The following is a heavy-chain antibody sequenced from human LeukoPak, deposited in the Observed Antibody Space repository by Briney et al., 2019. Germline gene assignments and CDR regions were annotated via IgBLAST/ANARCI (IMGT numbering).Heavy chain of an antibody. CDR3: ARADYQPLLNFDY. D-gene: IGHD2-2*01. J-gene: IGHJ4*02. Sequence: KSSETLSLTCTVSGGSISSYYWSWIRQPPGKGLEWIGYIYYSGSTNYNPSLKSRVTMSVDTSKNQFSLKLSSVTAADTAVYYCARADYQPLLNFDYWGQGTLVTVSS. V-gene: IGHV4-59*01. CDR1: GGSISSYY. CDR2: IYYSGST.